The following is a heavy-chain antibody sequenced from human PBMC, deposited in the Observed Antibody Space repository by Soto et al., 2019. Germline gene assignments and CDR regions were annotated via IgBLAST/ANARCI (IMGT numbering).Heavy chain of an antibody. CDR2: IFGGGRT. V-gene: IGHV3-66*01. CDR1: GFTVSSSY. CDR3: ARSQYFDY. Sequence: GGSLRLSCAASGFTVSSSYMSWVRQAPGKGLEWVSVIFGGGRTYYADSVKGRFTISRDNSKNTLYLQMNSLRAEDTAVYYCARSQYFDYWGQGTLVTVSS. D-gene: IGHD4-4*01. J-gene: IGHJ4*02.